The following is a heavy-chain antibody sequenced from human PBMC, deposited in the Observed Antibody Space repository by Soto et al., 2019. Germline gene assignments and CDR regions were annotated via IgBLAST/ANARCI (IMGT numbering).Heavy chain of an antibody. CDR2: ISYDGSNK. J-gene: IGHJ4*02. D-gene: IGHD3-10*01. Sequence: PGGSLRLSCAASGFTFSSYGMHWVRQAPGKGLEWVAVISYDGSNKYYADSVKGRFTISRDNSKNTLYLQMNSLRAEDTAVYYCAKEEETGYFDYWGQGTLVTVPS. CDR1: GFTFSSYG. V-gene: IGHV3-30*18. CDR3: AKEEETGYFDY.